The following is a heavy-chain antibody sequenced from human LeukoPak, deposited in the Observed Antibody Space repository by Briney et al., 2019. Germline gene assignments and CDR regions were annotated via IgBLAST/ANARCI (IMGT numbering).Heavy chain of an antibody. CDR1: GYTFTSYG. D-gene: IGHD3-22*01. CDR2: ISAYNGNT. CDR3: ARDPPPYYYDSKDAFDI. V-gene: IGHV1-18*01. J-gene: IGHJ3*02. Sequence: ASVTVSCTASGYTFTSYGISWVRQAPGQGLEWMGWISAYNGNTNYAQKLQGRVTMTTDTSTSTAYMELRSLRSDDTAVYYCARDPPPYYYDSKDAFDIWGQGTVVTVSS.